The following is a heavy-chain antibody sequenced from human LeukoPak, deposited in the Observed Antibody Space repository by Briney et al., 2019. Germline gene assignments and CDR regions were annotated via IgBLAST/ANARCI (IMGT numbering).Heavy chain of an antibody. D-gene: IGHD1-26*01. J-gene: IGHJ4*02. CDR3: ATLHQELPLDY. V-gene: IGHV3-23*01. Sequence: GGSLRLSCAASGFTFSSYAMSWVRQAPGKGLEWVSAISGSDGSTYYADSVKGRFTISRDNSKNTLYLQMNSLRAEDTAVYYCATLHQELPLDYWGQGTLVTVSS. CDR2: ISGSDGST. CDR1: GFTFSSYA.